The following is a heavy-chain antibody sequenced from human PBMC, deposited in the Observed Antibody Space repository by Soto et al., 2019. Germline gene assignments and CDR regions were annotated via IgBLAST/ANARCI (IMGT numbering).Heavy chain of an antibody. D-gene: IGHD4-4*01. CDR1: SGSISSSDW. V-gene: IGHV4-4*02. CDR2: IYHSGST. J-gene: IGHJ6*04. Sequence: QVQLQESGPGLVKPSGTLSLTCAVSSGSISSSDWWSWVRLPPGKGLEWIGEIYHSGSTNYNPSLISRLTISVDTPKPQFALKLRSVTAADTAINYCAIPYSYYYAIHVWGKGTTVTVSS. CDR3: AIPYSYYYAIHV.